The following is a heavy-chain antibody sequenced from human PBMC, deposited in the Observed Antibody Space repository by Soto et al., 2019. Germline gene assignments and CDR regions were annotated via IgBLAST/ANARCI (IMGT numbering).Heavy chain of an antibody. CDR3: ARDGTDAFDI. CDR2: IDPSDSYT. J-gene: IGHJ3*02. V-gene: IGHV5-10-1*01. D-gene: IGHD6-13*01. Sequence: GESLKISCTGSGYSFTIYWISWVRQMPGKGLEWMGRIDPSDSYTNYSPSFQGHVTISADKSISTAYLQWSSLKASDTAMHYCARDGTDAFDIWGQGTMVTVSS. CDR1: GYSFTIYW.